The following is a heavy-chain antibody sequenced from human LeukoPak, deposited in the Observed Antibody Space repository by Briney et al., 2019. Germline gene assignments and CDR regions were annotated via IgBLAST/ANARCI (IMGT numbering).Heavy chain of an antibody. Sequence: PGGSLRLSCAASGFTFSSCNMNWVRQAPGKGLEWVSSISSSRYIYYADSVKGRFTISRDNSKNTLYLQMNSLRAEDTAVYYCAITSPVAGTSGDYWGQGTLVTVSS. CDR3: AITSPVAGTSGDY. J-gene: IGHJ4*02. V-gene: IGHV3-21*04. CDR1: GFTFSSCN. D-gene: IGHD6-19*01. CDR2: ISSSRYI.